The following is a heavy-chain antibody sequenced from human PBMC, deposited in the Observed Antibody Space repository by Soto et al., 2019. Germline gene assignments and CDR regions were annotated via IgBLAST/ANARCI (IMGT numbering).Heavy chain of an antibody. CDR2: INHSGST. CDR1: GVSFSGYY. D-gene: IGHD6-13*01. V-gene: IGHV4-34*01. CDR3: ARGYSSSWYYYYGMDV. Sequence: PSETLSLTCAASGVSFSGYYWSWIRQPPGKGLEWIGEINHSGSTNYNPSLKSRVTISVDTSKNQFSLKLSSVTAADTAVYYCARGYSSSWYYYYGMDVWGQGTTVTVSS. J-gene: IGHJ6*02.